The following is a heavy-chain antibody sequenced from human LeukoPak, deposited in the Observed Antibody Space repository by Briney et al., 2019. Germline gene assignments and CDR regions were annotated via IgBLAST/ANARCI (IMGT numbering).Heavy chain of an antibody. CDR3: ARDLPTLYSSSWYFDY. Sequence: SVKVSCKASGGTFSSYAISWVRQAPGQGLEWMGGIIPIFGTANYAQKFQGRVTITADESTSTAYMELSSLRSEDTAVYYCARDLPTLYSSSWYFDYWGQGTLVTVSS. CDR1: GGTFSSYA. D-gene: IGHD6-13*01. CDR2: IIPIFGTA. J-gene: IGHJ4*02. V-gene: IGHV1-69*13.